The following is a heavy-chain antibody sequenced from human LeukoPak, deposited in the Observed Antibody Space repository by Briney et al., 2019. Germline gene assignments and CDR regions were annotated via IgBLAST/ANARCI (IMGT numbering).Heavy chain of an antibody. CDR2: IYHSGST. CDR3: ARAAAMEDYYYMDV. CDR1: GGSISSSNW. V-gene: IGHV4-4*02. J-gene: IGHJ6*03. Sequence: SETLSLTCAVSGGSISSSNWWSWVRQPPGKGLEWIGEIYHSGSTNYNPSLKSRVTTSVDKSKNQFSLKLSSVTAADTAVYYCARAAAMEDYYYMDVWGKGTTVTVSS. D-gene: IGHD2-2*01.